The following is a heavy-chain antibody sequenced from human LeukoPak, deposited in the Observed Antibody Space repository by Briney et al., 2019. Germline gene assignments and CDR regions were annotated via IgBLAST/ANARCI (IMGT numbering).Heavy chain of an antibody. V-gene: IGHV3-30*03. CDR1: GFTFSSYG. D-gene: IGHD3-3*01. CDR3: ATFGVIVRNDYFDY. CDR2: ISYDGSNK. J-gene: IGHJ4*02. Sequence: GGSLRLSCAASGFTFSSYGMHWVRQAPGKGLEWVAVISYDGSNKYYADSVKGRFTISRDNSKNTLYLQMNSLRAEDTAVYYCATFGVIVRNDYFDYWGQGVLVAVSS.